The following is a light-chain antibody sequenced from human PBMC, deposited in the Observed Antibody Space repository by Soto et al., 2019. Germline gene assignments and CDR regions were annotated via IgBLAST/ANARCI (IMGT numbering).Light chain of an antibody. J-gene: IGLJ3*02. CDR3: YSYAGSNNWV. CDR1: SSDVGGYNY. Sequence: QSALTQPPSASGSPGQSVTISCTGTSSDVGGYNYVSWYQQHPGKAPKLMIYEVSKRPSGVPDRFSGSKSGNTASLTVSGLQAEDEADYYCYSYAGSNNWVFGGGTKGTVL. V-gene: IGLV2-8*01. CDR2: EVS.